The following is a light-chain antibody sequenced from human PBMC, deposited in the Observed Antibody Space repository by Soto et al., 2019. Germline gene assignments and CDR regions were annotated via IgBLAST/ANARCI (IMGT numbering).Light chain of an antibody. J-gene: IGKJ5*01. CDR2: GAS. CDR3: QEYNNWPIT. V-gene: IGKV3-15*01. Sequence: EIVMTQSPATLSVSPGERATLSCRASQSVSSNLAWYQQKPGQAPRLLIYGASPRAPGIPARFSGSGSGTEFTLTISSLQSEDFAVYYCQEYNNWPITFGQGTRLEIK. CDR1: QSVSSN.